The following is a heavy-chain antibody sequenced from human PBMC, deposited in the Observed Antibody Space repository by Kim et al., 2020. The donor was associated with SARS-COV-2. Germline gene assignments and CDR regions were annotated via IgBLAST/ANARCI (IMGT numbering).Heavy chain of an antibody. V-gene: IGHV4-61*01. Sequence: SETLSLTCTVSGGSVSSGSYYWSWIRQPPGKGLEWIGYIYYSGSTNYNPSLKSRVTISVDTSKNQFSLKLSSVTAADTAVYYCARVIPITIFGVVRPVFDYWGQGTLVTVSS. CDR3: ARVIPITIFGVVRPVFDY. D-gene: IGHD3-3*01. J-gene: IGHJ4*02. CDR1: GGSVSSGSYY. CDR2: IYYSGST.